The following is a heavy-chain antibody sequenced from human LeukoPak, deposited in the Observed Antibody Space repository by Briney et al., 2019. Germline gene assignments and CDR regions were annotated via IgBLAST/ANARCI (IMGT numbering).Heavy chain of an antibody. CDR3: ARGGDTIGSIRSPFDI. V-gene: IGHV3-53*01. Sequence: GSLRLSCAASGFTVSDNYTSWVRQAPGKGLEWVSVISGGGSTYYADSVKGRFIISRDNSKNTVYLKLNSLRAEDTAVYYCARGGDTIGSIRSPFDIWGQGTMVTVSS. J-gene: IGHJ3*02. CDR1: GFTVSDNY. CDR2: ISGGGST. D-gene: IGHD3-22*01.